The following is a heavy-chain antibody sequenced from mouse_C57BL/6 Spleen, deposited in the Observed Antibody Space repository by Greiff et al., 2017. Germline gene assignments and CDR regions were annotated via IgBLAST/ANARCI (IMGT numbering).Heavy chain of an antibody. V-gene: IGHV5-17*01. CDR3: ASGPFDY. CDR1: GFTFSDYG. CDR2: ISSGSSTI. Sequence: DVKLVESGGGLVKPGGSLKLSCAASGFTFSDYGMHWVRQAPEKGLEWVAYISSGSSTIYYADTVKGRFTISRDNAKNTLFLQMTSLRSEDTAMYYCASGPFDYWGQGTTLTVSS. J-gene: IGHJ2*01.